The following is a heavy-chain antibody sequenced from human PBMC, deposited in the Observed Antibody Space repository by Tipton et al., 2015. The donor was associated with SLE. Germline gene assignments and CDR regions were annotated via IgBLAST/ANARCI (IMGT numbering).Heavy chain of an antibody. CDR1: GFTFSSYG. CDR2: IRYDGSNK. V-gene: IGHV3-30*02. D-gene: IGHD3-3*01. CDR3: AKVLEGFWSALGY. J-gene: IGHJ4*02. Sequence: SLRLSCAASGFTFSSYGMHWVRQAPGKGLEWVAFIRYDGSNKYYADSVKGRFTISRNNSKNTLYLQMNSLRAEDTAVYYCAKVLEGFWSALGYWGQEPLVTVSS.